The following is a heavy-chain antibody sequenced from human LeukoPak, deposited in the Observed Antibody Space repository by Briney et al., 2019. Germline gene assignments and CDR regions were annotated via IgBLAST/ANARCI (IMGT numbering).Heavy chain of an antibody. CDR1: GGSFSGYY. CDR2: INHSGST. D-gene: IGHD6-6*01. V-gene: IGHV4-34*01. CDR3: ARLSEKLNLFSSSSGFDY. Sequence: SETLSLTCAVYGGSFSGYYWSWIRQPPGKGLEWIGEINHSGSTNYNPSLKSRVTISVDTSNNHLSLRLSSVTAADTAVYYCARLSEKLNLFSSSSGFDYWGQGTLVTVSS. J-gene: IGHJ4*02.